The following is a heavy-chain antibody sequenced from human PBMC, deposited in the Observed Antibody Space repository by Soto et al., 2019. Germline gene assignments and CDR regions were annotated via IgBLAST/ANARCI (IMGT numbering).Heavy chain of an antibody. J-gene: IGHJ4*02. CDR1: GFTFSSYA. CDR3: CSSSSWYYFDY. D-gene: IGHD6-13*01. V-gene: IGHV3-30-3*01. CDR2: ISYDGSNK. Sequence: GGSLRLSCAASGFTFSSYAMHWVRQAPGKGLEWVAVISYDGSNKYYADSVKGRFTIARDNSKNTLYLQMNSLRAEDTAVYYCCSSSSWYYFDYWGQGTLVTVSS.